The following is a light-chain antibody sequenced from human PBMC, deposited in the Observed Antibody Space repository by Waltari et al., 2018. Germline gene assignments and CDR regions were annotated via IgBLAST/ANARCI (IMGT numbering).Light chain of an antibody. V-gene: IGKV1-27*01. CDR3: QNYNSAPRT. CDR1: LGISNY. Sequence: IQMTQSPSSLSPSLGDRVTIPCRASLGISNYLAWYQQKPGKVPKLLIYAASSLQSGVPSRFSGSGSGTDFTLTISSLQPEDVATYYCQNYNSAPRTFGQGTKVEIK. CDR2: AAS. J-gene: IGKJ1*01.